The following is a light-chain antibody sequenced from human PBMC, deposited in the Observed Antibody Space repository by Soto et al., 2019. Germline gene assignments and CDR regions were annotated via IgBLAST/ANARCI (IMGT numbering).Light chain of an antibody. J-gene: IGKJ1*01. Sequence: EIVMTQSPAILSVSPGERATLSCRASQSVSSNLAWYQQKPGQAPRLLIYGASTRATGIPARFSGSGSGTEFSLTISSLQSEDFAVYHCQQYNNWPPLTFGQGTKVEIK. CDR1: QSVSSN. CDR3: QQYNNWPPLT. V-gene: IGKV3-15*01. CDR2: GAS.